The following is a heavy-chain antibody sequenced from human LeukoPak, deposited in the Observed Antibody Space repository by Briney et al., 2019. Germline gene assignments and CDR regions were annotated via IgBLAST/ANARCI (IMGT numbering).Heavy chain of an antibody. J-gene: IGHJ4*02. CDR3: ARVDYGNNFDY. CDR1: GFTFSSYS. Sequence: QPGGSLRLSCAASGFTFSSYSMNWVRQAPGKGLEWVSYISSSSSTIYYADSVKGRFTISRDNAKNSLYLQMNSLRAEDTAVYYCARVDYGNNFDYWGQGNLVTVSS. D-gene: IGHD4/OR15-4a*01. CDR2: ISSSSSTI. V-gene: IGHV3-48*01.